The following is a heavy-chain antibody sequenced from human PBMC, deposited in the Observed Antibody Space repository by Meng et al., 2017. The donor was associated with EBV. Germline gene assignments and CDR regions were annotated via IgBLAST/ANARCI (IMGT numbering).Heavy chain of an antibody. CDR3: ASESGRGFTPAY. Sequence: QLLQCGPEVNNAGSSCMASCSTSGGTCRRDAVRWWRQAPGQGLEWMGGLIPMVGAPHYAQKFQGRVTIIADESTSTHSMELNSLRSEDTAMYYCASESGRGFTPAYWGQGTLVTVSS. V-gene: IGHV1-69*01. CDR2: LIPMVGAP. CDR1: GGTCRRDA. D-gene: IGHD3-10*01. J-gene: IGHJ4*02.